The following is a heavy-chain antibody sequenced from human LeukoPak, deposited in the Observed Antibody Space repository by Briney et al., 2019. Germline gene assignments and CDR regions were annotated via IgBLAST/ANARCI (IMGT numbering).Heavy chain of an antibody. D-gene: IGHD3-22*01. CDR2: INHSGST. V-gene: IGHV4-34*01. J-gene: IGHJ4*02. CDR3: ARAGGYSSVYLEKYYFDY. CDR1: GGSFSGYY. Sequence: SETLSLTCAVYGGSFSGYYWSWIRQPPGKGLEWIGEINHSGSTNYNPSLKSRVTISVDTSKNQFSLKLSSVTAADTAVYYCARAGGYSSVYLEKYYFDYGGQEPLVTVS.